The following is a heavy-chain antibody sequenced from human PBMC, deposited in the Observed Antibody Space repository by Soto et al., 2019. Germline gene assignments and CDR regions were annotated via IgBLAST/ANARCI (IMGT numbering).Heavy chain of an antibody. V-gene: IGHV3-53*01. Sequence: EVQLVASGGGLIQPGGSLRLSCGVSGFSVSGNSLSWVRQAPGKGLEGVSYMYVDGSTYYADSVRGRFTLSRDNSKNTLYLQMNNLRGEDAAVYYCARDGGSHTAVAGTQYYGMDVWGQGTTVTVSS. CDR2: MYVDGST. J-gene: IGHJ6*02. CDR3: ARDGGSHTAVAGTQYYGMDV. CDR1: GFSVSGNS. D-gene: IGHD6-19*01.